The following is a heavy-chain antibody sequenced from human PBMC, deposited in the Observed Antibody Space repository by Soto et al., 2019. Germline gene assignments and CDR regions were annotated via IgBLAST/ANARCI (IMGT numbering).Heavy chain of an antibody. J-gene: IGHJ3*02. Sequence: EVHLLESGGGLVQPGGSLRLSCAASGFTFSNYAMTWVRQAPGKGLEWVSAIGGSGGATYYADSVKGRFTVSRDNSKNTLYLQVNSLRAEDTAVYYCAKDYIGVIPDAFDIWGQGTMVTVSS. CDR1: GFTFSNYA. V-gene: IGHV3-23*01. CDR2: IGGSGGAT. D-gene: IGHD3-16*02. CDR3: AKDYIGVIPDAFDI.